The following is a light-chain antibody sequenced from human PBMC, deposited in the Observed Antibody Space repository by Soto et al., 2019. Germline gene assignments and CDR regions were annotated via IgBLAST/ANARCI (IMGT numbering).Light chain of an antibody. CDR2: GAS. V-gene: IGKV3-15*01. CDR3: QHYNNWPPWT. CDR1: QSVSSN. J-gene: IGKJ1*01. Sequence: EIVMTQSPATLSVSPGERATLSCRASQSVSSNLAWYQQKHGQAPRLLIYGASTRATGIPARFSGSGSGTEFTISSLQSDDFAVYYCQHYNNWPPWTFGQGTKVEIK.